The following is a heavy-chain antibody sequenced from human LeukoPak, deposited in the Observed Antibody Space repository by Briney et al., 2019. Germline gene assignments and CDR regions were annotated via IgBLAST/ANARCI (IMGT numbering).Heavy chain of an antibody. CDR1: GYTFTGYY. CDR2: INPNSGGT. J-gene: IGHJ3*01. V-gene: IGHV1-2*02. D-gene: IGHD2-2*02. Sequence: ASVKVSCKASGYTFTGYYMHWVRQAPGQGLEWMGWINPNSGGTNYAQTFQGRVTMTRDTSISTAYMELSRLRSDDTAVYYCASRDCSSTSCYTGLTWGQGTMVTVSS. CDR3: ASRDCSSTSCYTGLT.